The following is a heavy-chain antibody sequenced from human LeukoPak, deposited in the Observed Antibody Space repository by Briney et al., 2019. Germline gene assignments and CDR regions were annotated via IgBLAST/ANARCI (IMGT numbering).Heavy chain of an antibody. D-gene: IGHD1-26*01. Sequence: GGSLRLSCAASGFSFSMYYMTWVRQAPGKGLEWVSAISGSGGNTYYADSVKGRFTISRDNSKNTLYLQMNSLRAEDTAVYYCAKDLGSYFDYWGQGTLVTVSS. CDR3: AKDLGSYFDY. CDR2: ISGSGGNT. V-gene: IGHV3-23*01. CDR1: GFSFSMYY. J-gene: IGHJ4*02.